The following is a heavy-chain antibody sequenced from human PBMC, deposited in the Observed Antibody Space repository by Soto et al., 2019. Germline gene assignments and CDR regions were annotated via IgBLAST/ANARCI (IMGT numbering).Heavy chain of an antibody. D-gene: IGHD3-10*01. V-gene: IGHV5-10-1*01. CDR1: GYSFTSYW. J-gene: IGHJ6*02. Sequence: VESLKISCKGSGYSFTSYWISWVRQMPGKGLEWMGRIDPSDSYTNYSPSFQGHVTISADKSISTAYLQWSSLKASDTAMYYCATKPYYYGSGSYYPSPYYYYYGIDVWGQETTVTVSS. CDR2: IDPSDSYT. CDR3: ATKPYYYGSGSYYPSPYYYYYGIDV.